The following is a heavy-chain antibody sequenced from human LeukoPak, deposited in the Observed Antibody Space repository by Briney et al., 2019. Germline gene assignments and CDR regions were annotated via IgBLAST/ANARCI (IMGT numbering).Heavy chain of an antibody. CDR1: GGSISTYY. CDR3: ARDKGENYDSSGYLDY. J-gene: IGHJ4*02. V-gene: IGHV4-59*01. CDR2: INYSGST. Sequence: SETLSLTCTVSGGSISTYYWSWIRQPPGKGLEWIGYINYSGSTNCNPALKSRVTISVDTSKNQFSLKLSSVTAADTAVYYCARDKGENYDSSGYLDYWGQGTLVTVSS. D-gene: IGHD3-22*01.